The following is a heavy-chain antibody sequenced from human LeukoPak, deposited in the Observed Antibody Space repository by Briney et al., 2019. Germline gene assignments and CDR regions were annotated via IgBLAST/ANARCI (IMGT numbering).Heavy chain of an antibody. Sequence: ASVKVSCKTSGYTFTDYYLHWVRQAPGQGLEWVGWIHPNTGATHHAQKFQGRLTMTRDTSISTVYMELTRLRSDDTAVYYCARDMGRYSGYDYDYWAREPWSPPP. CDR1: GYTFTDYY. CDR3: ARDMGRYSGYDYDY. CDR2: IHPNTGAT. V-gene: IGHV1-2*02. D-gene: IGHD5-12*01. J-gene: IGHJ4*02.